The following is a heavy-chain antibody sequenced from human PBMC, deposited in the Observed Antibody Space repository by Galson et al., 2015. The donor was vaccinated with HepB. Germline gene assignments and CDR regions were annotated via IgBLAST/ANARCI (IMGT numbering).Heavy chain of an antibody. Sequence: GEPRHAQKFQDRITLSADTSTSTAYMEVTSLQSADTAVYYCARGNYGMDVWGQGTTVIVSS. V-gene: IGHV1-69*04. CDR3: ARGNYGMDV. J-gene: IGHJ6*02. CDR2: GEP.